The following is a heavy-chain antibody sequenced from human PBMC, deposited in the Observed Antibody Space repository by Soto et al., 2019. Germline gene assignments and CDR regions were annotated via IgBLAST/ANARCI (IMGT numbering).Heavy chain of an antibody. V-gene: IGHV4-39*01. J-gene: IGHJ4*02. Sequence: PSETLSLPWGVACCSISNLSYRRGFIRQPPGKGLEWIGSIYYSGSTYYNPSLKSRVTISVDTSKNQFSLKLSSVTAADTAVYYCARRSMVRGVYFDYWGQGTLVTVSS. D-gene: IGHD3-10*01. CDR1: CCSISNLSYR. CDR3: ARRSMVRGVYFDY. CDR2: IYYSGST.